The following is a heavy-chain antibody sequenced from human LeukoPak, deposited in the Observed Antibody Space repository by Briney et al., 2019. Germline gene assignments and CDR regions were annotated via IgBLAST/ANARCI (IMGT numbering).Heavy chain of an antibody. D-gene: IGHD3-3*01. J-gene: IGHJ4*02. CDR3: ARDREPKEYYDFWSGYYGAPQKPLDY. CDR1: GFTFSSYS. V-gene: IGHV3-21*01. CDR2: ISSSSSYI. Sequence: GGSLRLSCAASGFTFSSYSMNWVRQAPGKGLEWVSSISSSSSYIYYADPVKGRFTISRDNAKNSLYLQMNSLRAEDTAVYYCARDREPKEYYDFWSGYYGAPQKPLDYWGQGTLVTVSS.